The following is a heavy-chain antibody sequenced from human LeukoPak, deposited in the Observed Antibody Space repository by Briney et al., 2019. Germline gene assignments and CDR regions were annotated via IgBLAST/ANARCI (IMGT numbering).Heavy chain of an antibody. V-gene: IGHV3-23*01. CDR3: ARGNGIRPRWYFDY. CDR1: GFPFSSYA. Sequence: GGSLRLSCAASGFPFSSYAMSWIRQAPGKGLEWVSGIGATGADTYFGDSVKGRSTISRDNSKKTLYLQLNSLRAEDTALYYCARGNGIRPRWYFDYWGQGTLVTVSS. CDR2: IGATGADT. J-gene: IGHJ4*02. D-gene: IGHD1-1*01.